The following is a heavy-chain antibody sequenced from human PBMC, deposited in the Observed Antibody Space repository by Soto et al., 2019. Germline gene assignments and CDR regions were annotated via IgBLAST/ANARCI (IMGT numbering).Heavy chain of an antibody. CDR3: ARDGTKTLRDWFDP. CDR2: IYATGTT. V-gene: IGHV4-4*07. D-gene: IGHD1-1*01. J-gene: IGHJ5*02. CDR1: GASISGFY. Sequence: SETLSLTCTVSGASISGFYWSWIRKSAGKGLEWIGRIYATGTTDYNPSLKSRVMMSVDTSKKQFSLKLRSVTAAGTAVYYCARDGTKTLRDWFDPWGQGISVTVSS.